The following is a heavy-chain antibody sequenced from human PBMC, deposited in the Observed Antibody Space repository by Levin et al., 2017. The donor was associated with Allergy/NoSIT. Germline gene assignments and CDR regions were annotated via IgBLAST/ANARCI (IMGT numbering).Heavy chain of an antibody. V-gene: IGHV5-10-1*01. CDR2: IDPTDSYS. J-gene: IGHJ4*02. CDR1: GYSFTSHW. D-gene: IGHD3/OR15-3a*01. Sequence: GESLKISCKGSGYSFTSHWISWVRQMPGKGLEWMGRIDPTDSYSSYSPSFQGHVTISADKSISTAYLQWSSLKASDPAMYYCATLDSAASGIDFWGQGTLVTVSS. CDR3: ATLDSAASGIDF.